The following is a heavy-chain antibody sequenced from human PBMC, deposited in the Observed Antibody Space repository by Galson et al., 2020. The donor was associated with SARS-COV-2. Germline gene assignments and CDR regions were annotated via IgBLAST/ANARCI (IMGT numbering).Heavy chain of an antibody. CDR2: ISAYNGNT. CDR3: ARSPRNTMIVVALGGFNYYYMDV. D-gene: IGHD3-22*01. J-gene: IGHJ6*03. V-gene: IGHV1-18*01. Sequence: EWMGWISAYNGNTNYAQKLQGRVTMTTDTSTSTAYMELRSLRSDDTAVYYCARSPRNTMIVVALGGFNYYYMDVWGKGTTVTVSS.